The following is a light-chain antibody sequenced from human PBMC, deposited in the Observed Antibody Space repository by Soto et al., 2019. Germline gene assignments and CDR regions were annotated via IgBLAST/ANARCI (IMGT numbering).Light chain of an antibody. CDR1: LGIRNY. J-gene: IGKJ1*01. CDR3: QKYNSVWT. Sequence: DIQMSRCRSSLSASVGDRVTITFRASLGIRNYLALYQQKPGKVPNLLIYAASTLQSRVPSRFRGIGSATDFTLTISSLQPEDVGTYYHQKYNSVWTYAQGTK. CDR2: AAS. V-gene: IGKV1-27*01.